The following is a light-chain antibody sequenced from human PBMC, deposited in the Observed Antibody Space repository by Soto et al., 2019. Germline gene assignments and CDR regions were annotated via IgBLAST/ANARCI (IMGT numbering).Light chain of an antibody. Sequence: DIQMTQSPSTLSASVGDRVTITCRASQSISSWLAWYQQKPGKAPKLLIYKASSLESGVPSRSSGSGSGTEFTLTISSLQPDDFATYYCQQYNSAWTFGQGTKVEIK. J-gene: IGKJ1*01. CDR3: QQYNSAWT. V-gene: IGKV1-5*03. CDR1: QSISSW. CDR2: KAS.